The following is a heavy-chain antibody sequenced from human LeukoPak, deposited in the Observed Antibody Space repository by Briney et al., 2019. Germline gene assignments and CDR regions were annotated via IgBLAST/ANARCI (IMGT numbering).Heavy chain of an antibody. V-gene: IGHV4-61*01. CDR3: ARDLPYYDIWTGYNAFDI. CDR2: IYYSGST. J-gene: IGHJ3*02. Sequence: SETLSLTCTVSSGSVSSGSYYWSWIRQPPGKGLEWIGYIYYSGSTNYNPSLKSRVTISVDTSKNQFSLKLSSVTAAYTAVYYCARDLPYYDIWTGYNAFDIWGKGTMVTVSS. CDR1: SGSVSSGSYY. D-gene: IGHD3-9*01.